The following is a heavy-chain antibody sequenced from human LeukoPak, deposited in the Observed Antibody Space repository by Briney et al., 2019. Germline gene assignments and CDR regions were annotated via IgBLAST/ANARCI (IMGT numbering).Heavy chain of an antibody. CDR3: ARDLYVGGSGYYIKYYYGMDV. V-gene: IGHV1-2*02. CDR1: GYTFTAYY. CDR2: INPNSGGT. Sequence: ASVKVSCKASGYTFTAYYMHWVRQAPGQGLEWMGWINPNSGGTNYAQNFQGRATMTRDTSISTAYMELSRLRSDDTAVYYCARDLYVGGSGYYIKYYYGMDVWGQGTTVTVSS. J-gene: IGHJ6*02. D-gene: IGHD3-3*01.